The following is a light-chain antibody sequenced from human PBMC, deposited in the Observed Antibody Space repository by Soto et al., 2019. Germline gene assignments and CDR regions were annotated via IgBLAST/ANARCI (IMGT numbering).Light chain of an antibody. CDR1: KSFSRSY. CDR3: QQYGDSSRT. CDR2: GAS. Sequence: EIVLTQSPDTLSLSPGERATLSCRASKSFSRSYLAWYQQKTGQAPRLLIYGASSRDTGIPDRFSGSGSGTDFTLTISRLEPEDFAVYYCQQYGDSSRTFGQGTKVEIK. V-gene: IGKV3-20*01. J-gene: IGKJ1*01.